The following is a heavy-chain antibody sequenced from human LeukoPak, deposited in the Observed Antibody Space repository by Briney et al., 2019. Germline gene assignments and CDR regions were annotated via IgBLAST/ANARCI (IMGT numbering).Heavy chain of an antibody. Sequence: PGGSLRLSCAASGFTFSDYYMSWIRQAPGKGLEWVSYISSSGSTIYYADSVKGRFTISRDNAKNSLYLQMNSLRAEDTAVYYCARGGGGYFDWLPSTYYYYYGMDAWGQGTTVTVSS. CDR2: ISSSGSTI. CDR1: GFTFSDYY. CDR3: ARGGGGYFDWLPSTYYYYYGMDA. V-gene: IGHV3-11*01. D-gene: IGHD3-9*01. J-gene: IGHJ6*02.